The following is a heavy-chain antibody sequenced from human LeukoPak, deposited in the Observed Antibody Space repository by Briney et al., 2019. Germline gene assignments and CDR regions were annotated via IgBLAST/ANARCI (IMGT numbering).Heavy chain of an antibody. Sequence: PGASLRLSCAASGFTFSSYAMSWVRQAPGKGLEWVSAISGSGGSTYYADSVKGRFTISRDNSKNTLYLQMSSLRAEDTAVYYCAKDPSEYYGMDVWGQGTTVTVSS. CDR1: GFTFSSYA. V-gene: IGHV3-23*01. CDR2: ISGSGGST. J-gene: IGHJ6*02. CDR3: AKDPSEYYGMDV.